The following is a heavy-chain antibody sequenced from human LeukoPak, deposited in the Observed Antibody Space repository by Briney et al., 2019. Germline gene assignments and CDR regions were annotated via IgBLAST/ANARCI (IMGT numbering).Heavy chain of an antibody. CDR1: GFTFSSYA. D-gene: IGHD6-6*01. CDR2: IIGSGGST. CDR3: AKDRGYSSSYHFDY. V-gene: IGHV3-23*01. Sequence: GGSLRLSCAASGFTFSSYAMSWVRQAPGKGLEWVSAIIGSGGSTYYADSVRGRFTISRDNSKNTLYLQMNSLRAEDTAVYYGAKDRGYSSSYHFDYWGQGTLVTVSS. J-gene: IGHJ4*02.